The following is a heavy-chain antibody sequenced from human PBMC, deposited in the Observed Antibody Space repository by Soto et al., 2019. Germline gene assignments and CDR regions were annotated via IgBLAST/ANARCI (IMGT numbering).Heavy chain of an antibody. V-gene: IGHV3-23*01. CDR2: ISASGGST. CDR1: GFTFDSFA. Sequence: EVQLLESGGGLEQPGGSLRLSCAASGFTFDSFAMTWVRQAPGKGLEWVSAISASGGSTFYADSVKGRFTISRDSSKNTLYRQITILRAEDTVVYYCARGAVMHDSWGQGTLVTVSS. CDR3: ARGAVMHDS. J-gene: IGHJ4*02. D-gene: IGHD3-16*01.